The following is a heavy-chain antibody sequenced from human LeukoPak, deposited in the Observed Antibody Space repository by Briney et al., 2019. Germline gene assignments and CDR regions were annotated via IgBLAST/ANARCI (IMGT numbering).Heavy chain of an antibody. CDR1: GYTLTGYY. CDR3: AKNPYEYYFDY. J-gene: IGHJ4*02. V-gene: IGHV1-2*02. Sequence: GASVKVSCKASGYTLTGYYMHWLRQAPGQGLEWMGWINPNSGDTNYAQKFQGRVTMTRDTSISTAYMELSRLTSDDTAVYYCAKNPYEYYFDYWGQGTPATVSS. CDR2: INPNSGDT. D-gene: IGHD5-12*01.